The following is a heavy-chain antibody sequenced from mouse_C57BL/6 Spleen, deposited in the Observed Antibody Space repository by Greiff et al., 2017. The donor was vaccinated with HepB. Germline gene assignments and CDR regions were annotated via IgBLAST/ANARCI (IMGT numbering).Heavy chain of an antibody. J-gene: IGHJ3*01. CDR2: ISSGGDYI. V-gene: IGHV5S21*01. CDR3: ASMMVTSFAY. CDR1: GFTFSSYA. Sequence: EVKLMESGEGLVKPGGSLKLSCAASGFTFSSYAMSWVRQTPEKRLEWVAYISSGGDYIYYADTVKGRFTISRDNARNTLYLQMSSLKSEDTAMYYCASMMVTSFAYWGQGTLVTVSA. D-gene: IGHD2-3*01.